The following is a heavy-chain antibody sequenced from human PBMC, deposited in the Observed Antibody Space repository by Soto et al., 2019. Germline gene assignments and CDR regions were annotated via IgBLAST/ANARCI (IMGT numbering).Heavy chain of an antibody. CDR2: IYYSGST. J-gene: IGHJ4*02. D-gene: IGHD1-26*01. CDR3: ARQWAQAATPIDY. CDR1: GGSISSYY. V-gene: IGHV4-59*08. Sequence: TETLSLTCTVSGGSISSYYWSWIRQPPGKGLEWIGYIYYSGSTNYNPSLKSRVTISVDTSKNQFSLKLSSVTAADTAVYYCARQWAQAATPIDYWGLGTLVTVSS.